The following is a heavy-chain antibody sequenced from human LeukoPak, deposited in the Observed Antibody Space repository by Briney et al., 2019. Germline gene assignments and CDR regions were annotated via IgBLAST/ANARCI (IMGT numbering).Heavy chain of an antibody. CDR3: AKDLHYGDYGGYYFDY. D-gene: IGHD4-17*01. Sequence: GGSLRLSCAASGFTFSSYAMSWVRQAPGKGLEWVSAISGSGGSTYYADSVKGRFTISRDNSKNTLYLQMNSLRAEDTAVYYCAKDLHYGDYGGYYFDYWGQGTLVTVSS. V-gene: IGHV3-23*01. J-gene: IGHJ4*02. CDR2: ISGSGGST. CDR1: GFTFSSYA.